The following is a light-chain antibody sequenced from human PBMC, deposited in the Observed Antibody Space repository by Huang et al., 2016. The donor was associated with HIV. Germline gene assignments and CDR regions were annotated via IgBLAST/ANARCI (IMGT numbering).Light chain of an antibody. V-gene: IGKV3-15*01. CDR3: QQYNNWLLS. CDR1: RSVNSN. J-gene: IGKJ4*01. CDR2: GSS. Sequence: IVMTQSPATLSVSPGERVTVSCRANRSVNSNLAWYQQRPGQAPMLLIYGSSTRAPGIPARFSGSGSGTDFSLTISSLQSEDCALYYCQQYNNWLLSFGGGTRVDI.